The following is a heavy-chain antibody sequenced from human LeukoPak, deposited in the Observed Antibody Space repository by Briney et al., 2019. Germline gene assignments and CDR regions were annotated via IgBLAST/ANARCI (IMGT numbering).Heavy chain of an antibody. CDR1: GFTFSSYD. CDR2: IGSGGSPI. V-gene: IGHV3-48*03. Sequence: GGSLRLSCAASGFTFSSYDMNWVRQAPGKGLEWVSSIGSGGSPIYYADSVKGRFTTSRDNAKKSLFLQMNSLRAEDTAVYYCTRVSWRGEIYWGQGTLVSVSS. CDR3: TRVSWRGEIY. D-gene: IGHD3-3*01. J-gene: IGHJ4*02.